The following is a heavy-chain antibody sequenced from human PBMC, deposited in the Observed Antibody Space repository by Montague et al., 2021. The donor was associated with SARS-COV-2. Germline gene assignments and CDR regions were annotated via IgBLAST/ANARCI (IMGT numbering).Heavy chain of an antibody. J-gene: IGHJ4*02. CDR1: GFALSTSGMC. Sequence: PALVKPTQTLILTCTFSGFALSTSGMCVSWIRQPPGKALEWLAVIDWDNDKSYSTSLKTRLTISKDTSKNQVVLIMTNMDPVDTATYDCARMPDQVWLDYWGQGILVTVSS. CDR2: IDWDNDK. D-gene: IGHD5-18*01. V-gene: IGHV2-70*01. CDR3: ARMPDQVWLDY.